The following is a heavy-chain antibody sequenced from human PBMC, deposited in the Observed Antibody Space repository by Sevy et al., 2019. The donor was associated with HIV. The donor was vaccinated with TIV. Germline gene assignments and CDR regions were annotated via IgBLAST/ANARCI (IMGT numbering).Heavy chain of an antibody. CDR2: IIPIFGTT. J-gene: IGHJ6*03. V-gene: IGHV1-69*06. CDR1: GGSFSSYA. Sequence: SVKVSCKTSGGSFSSYAISWGRQAPGQGLEWMGGIIPIFGTTTYTQRFQGRITITADISTGTAYMELSSLTSEDTAVYYCARVPPTSSRYYYYYMNVWGKGTAVTVSS. CDR3: ARVPPTSSRYYYYYMNV. D-gene: IGHD3-9*01.